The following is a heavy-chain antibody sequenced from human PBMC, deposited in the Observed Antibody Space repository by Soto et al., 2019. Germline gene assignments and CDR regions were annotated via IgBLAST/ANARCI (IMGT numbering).Heavy chain of an antibody. CDR2: IYYSGST. V-gene: IGHV4-59*08. CDR1: GGSISSYY. J-gene: IGHJ3*02. D-gene: IGHD3-10*01. Sequence: QVQLQESGPGLVKPSETLSLTCTVSGGSISSYYWSWIRQPPGKGLEWIGYIYYSGSTNYNPSLKSRVTISVDTSKNQCSLTLSSVTAADTAVYYCARRYGVAFDIWGQGTMVTVSS. CDR3: ARRYGVAFDI.